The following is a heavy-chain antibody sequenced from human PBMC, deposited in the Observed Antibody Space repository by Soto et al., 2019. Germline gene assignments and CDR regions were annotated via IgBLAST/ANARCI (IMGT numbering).Heavy chain of an antibody. CDR2: IYHSGST. D-gene: IGHD2-15*01. J-gene: IGHJ4*02. CDR3: ARRDSSPHYRY. CDR1: GGSIGSSNW. V-gene: IGHV4-4*02. Sequence: SETLCLTCAVSGGSIGSSNWWSWVRQPPGKGLEWIGEIYHSGSTNYNPSLQSRVTISVDKSKNQFSLKLSSVTAADTAVYYWARRDSSPHYRYGGQGTLVTVSS.